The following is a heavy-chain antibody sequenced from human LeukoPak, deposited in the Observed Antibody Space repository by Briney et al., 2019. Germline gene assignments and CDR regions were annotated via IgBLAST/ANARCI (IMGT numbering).Heavy chain of an antibody. V-gene: IGHV3-21*01. J-gene: IGHJ5*02. CDR3: ARALRGGYSYGSFHP. Sequence: RGSLRLSCAASGFTFSSYSMNWVRQAPGKGLEWVSSISSSSSYIYYADSVKGRFTISRDNAKNTLYLQMNSLRAEDTAVYYCARALRGGYSYGSFHPWGQGTLVTVSS. CDR1: GFTFSSYS. D-gene: IGHD5-18*01. CDR2: ISSSSSYI.